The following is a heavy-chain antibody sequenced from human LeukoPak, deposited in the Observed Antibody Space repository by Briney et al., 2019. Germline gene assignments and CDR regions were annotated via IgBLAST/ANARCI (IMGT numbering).Heavy chain of an antibody. CDR3: ARAPRTKGWYEGVYFDY. CDR1: GGSISSGGYS. D-gene: IGHD6-19*01. V-gene: IGHV4-30-2*01. Sequence: SETLSLTCAVSGGSISSGGYSRSWIRQPPGKGLEWIGYIYHSGSTCYNPSLKSRVTISVDRSKNQFSLKLSSVTAADTAVYYCARAPRTKGWYEGVYFDYWGQGTLVTVSS. CDR2: IYHSGST. J-gene: IGHJ4*02.